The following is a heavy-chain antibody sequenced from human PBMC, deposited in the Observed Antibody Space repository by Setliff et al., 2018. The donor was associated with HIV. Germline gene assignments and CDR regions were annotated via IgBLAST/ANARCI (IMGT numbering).Heavy chain of an antibody. Sequence: SETLSLTCTASGGSITSSYWSWIRQPAGKGLEWIGRIYTSGCTNYNPSLKSRVTMSIDTSKKQFSLKLASVTAADTAVYYCARGGSYDTFDYWGQGTLVTVSS. J-gene: IGHJ4*02. CDR3: ARGGSYDTFDY. CDR2: IYTSGCT. V-gene: IGHV4-4*07. D-gene: IGHD3-22*01. CDR1: GGSITSSY.